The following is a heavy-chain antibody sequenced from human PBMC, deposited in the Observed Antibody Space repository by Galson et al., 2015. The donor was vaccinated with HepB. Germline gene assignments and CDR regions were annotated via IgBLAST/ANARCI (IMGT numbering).Heavy chain of an antibody. J-gene: IGHJ5*01. CDR1: GYTFTSYY. CDR2: INPGDSTIT. CDR3: ARAWAYYEKSPMHSEFDF. D-gene: IGHD3-22*01. V-gene: IGHV1-46*01. Sequence: SVKVSCKASGYTFTSYYMHWVRQAPGQGLEWLGIINPGDSTITSYAQKFQGRVTMTRDTSTSTVYMEMSSLGFGDTAVYYCARAWAYYEKSPMHSEFDFWGQGTLVTVSS.